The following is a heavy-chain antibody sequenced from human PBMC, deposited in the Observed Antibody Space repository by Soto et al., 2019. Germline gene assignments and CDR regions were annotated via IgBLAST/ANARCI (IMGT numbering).Heavy chain of an antibody. CDR2: IYYSGST. Sequence: ASETLSLTCTVSGGSISSGGYYWSWIRQHPGKGLEWIGYIYYSGSTYYNPSLKSRVTISVDTSKNQFSLKLSSVTAADTAVYYCARDDCTNGVCYFDYWGQGTLVTVSS. V-gene: IGHV4-31*03. D-gene: IGHD2-8*01. CDR3: ARDDCTNGVCYFDY. J-gene: IGHJ4*02. CDR1: GGSISSGGYY.